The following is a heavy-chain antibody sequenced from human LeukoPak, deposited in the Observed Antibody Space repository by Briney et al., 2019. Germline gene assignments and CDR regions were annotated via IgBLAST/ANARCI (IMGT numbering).Heavy chain of an antibody. J-gene: IGHJ4*02. Sequence: ASVKVSCKASGYTFTGCYMHWVRQAPGQGLEWMGWINPNSGGTNYAQKFQGRVTMTRDTSISTAYMELSRLRSDDTAVYYCARLYSYGSTVDYWGQGTLVTVSS. D-gene: IGHD5-18*01. V-gene: IGHV1-2*02. CDR3: ARLYSYGSTVDY. CDR2: INPNSGGT. CDR1: GYTFTGCY.